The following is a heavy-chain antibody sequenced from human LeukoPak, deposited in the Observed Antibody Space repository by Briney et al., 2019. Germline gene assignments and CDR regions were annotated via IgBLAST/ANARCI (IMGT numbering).Heavy chain of an antibody. Sequence: GGSLRLSCAASGFTFSDYYMSWIRQAPGKGLEWVSYISSSSSYTNYADSVKGRFTISRDNAKNSLYLQMNSLRAEDTAVYYCATRGHSSSWYYFDYWGQGTLVTVSS. J-gene: IGHJ4*02. CDR3: ATRGHSSSWYYFDY. CDR2: ISSSSSYT. D-gene: IGHD6-13*01. V-gene: IGHV3-11*03. CDR1: GFTFSDYY.